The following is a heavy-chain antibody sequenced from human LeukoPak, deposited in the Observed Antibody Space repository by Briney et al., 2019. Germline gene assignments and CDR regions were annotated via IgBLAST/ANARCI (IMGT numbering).Heavy chain of an antibody. V-gene: IGHV4-34*01. Sequence: SETLSLTCAVYGGSFSGYYWSWIRQPPGKGLEWIGEINHSGSTNYNLSLKSRVTISVDTSKNQFSLKLSSVTAADTAVYYCARRAPKTRGYYYYYYMDVWGKGTTVTVSS. J-gene: IGHJ6*03. D-gene: IGHD1-1*01. CDR2: INHSGST. CDR1: GGSFSGYY. CDR3: ARRAPKTRGYYYYYYMDV.